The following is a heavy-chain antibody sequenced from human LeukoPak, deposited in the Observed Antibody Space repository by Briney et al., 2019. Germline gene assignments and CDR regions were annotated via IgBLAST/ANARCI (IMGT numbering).Heavy chain of an antibody. CDR2: IASDGSST. V-gene: IGHV3-74*01. CDR3: ARGRPHGNDY. CDR1: GFTFSNHA. Sequence: PGGSLRLSCAASGFTFSNHAMSWVRQAPGKGLVWVSRIASDGSSTTYADSVKGRFSISRDNAKNTLYLQMNSLRVEDTAVYYCARGRPHGNDYWGQGTLVTVSS. D-gene: IGHD4-23*01. J-gene: IGHJ4*02.